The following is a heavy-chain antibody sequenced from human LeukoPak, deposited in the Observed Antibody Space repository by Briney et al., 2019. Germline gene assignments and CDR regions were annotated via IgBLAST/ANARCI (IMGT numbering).Heavy chain of an antibody. CDR1: GDSISSGGFH. CDR3: ARTLGGYYFDY. J-gene: IGHJ4*02. D-gene: IGHD3-16*01. CDR2: IYYSGST. Sequence: SQTLSLTCTVSGDSISSGGFHWSWIRQHPGKGLEWIGYIYYSGSTYYNPSLKSRVTISVDTSKNQFSLKLSSVTAADTAVYYCARTLGGYYFDYWGQGTLVTVS. V-gene: IGHV4-31*03.